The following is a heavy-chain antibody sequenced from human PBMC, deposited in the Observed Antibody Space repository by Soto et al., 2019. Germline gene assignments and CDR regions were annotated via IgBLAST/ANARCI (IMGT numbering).Heavy chain of an antibody. CDR1: GGTFSSYA. V-gene: IGHV1-69*01. D-gene: IGHD6-13*01. Sequence: QVQLVQSGAEVKKPGSSVKVSCKASGGTFSSYAISWVRQAPGQGLEWMGGIIPIFGTANYAQEFQGRVTITADESTSPAYMELSSLRSEDTAVYYWARRVVRAAAGRHYYYGMDVWGQGTTVTVSS. CDR3: ARRVVRAAAGRHYYYGMDV. CDR2: IIPIFGTA. J-gene: IGHJ6*02.